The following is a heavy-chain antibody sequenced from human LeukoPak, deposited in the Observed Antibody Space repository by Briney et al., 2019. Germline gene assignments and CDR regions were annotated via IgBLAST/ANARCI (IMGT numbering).Heavy chain of an antibody. V-gene: IGHV3-11*04. CDR1: GFTFSDYY. Sequence: GGSLRLSCAASGFTFSDYYMNWIRQAPGKGLEWVSYISSSGFSMYYADSVKGRLTISRDNAKNSLYLQMNSLRAEDTAVYFCARYCSSTSCYMGRAFDIWGQGTMVTVSS. D-gene: IGHD2-2*02. J-gene: IGHJ3*02. CDR2: ISSSGFSM. CDR3: ARYCSSTSCYMGRAFDI.